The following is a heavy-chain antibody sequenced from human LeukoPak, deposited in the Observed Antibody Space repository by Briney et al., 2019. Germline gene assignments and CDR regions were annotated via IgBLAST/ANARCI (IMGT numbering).Heavy chain of an antibody. CDR1: GFTFSDYY. D-gene: IGHD6-25*01. CDR3: ARDRSLSRYFDY. J-gene: IGHJ4*02. Sequence: PGGSLRLSCAASGFTFSDYYMSWIRQAPGKGLEWVSYISSSGSTIYYADSVKGRFTISRDNAKNSLYLQMHSLRAEDTYVYYCARDRSLSRYFDYWGQGTLVTVSS. V-gene: IGHV3-11*04. CDR2: ISSSGSTI.